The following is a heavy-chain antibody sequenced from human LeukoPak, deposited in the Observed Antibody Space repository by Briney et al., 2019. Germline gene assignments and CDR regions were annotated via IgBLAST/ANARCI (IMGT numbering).Heavy chain of an antibody. CDR1: GYTFTSYG. V-gene: IGHV1-18*01. J-gene: IGHJ4*02. D-gene: IGHD3-16*02. Sequence: ASVKVSCKASGYTFTSYGISWVRQAPGQGLEWMGWICAYNGNTNYAQKLQGRVTMTTDTSTSTAYMELRSLRSDDTAVYYCARDGGYDYVWGSYRYTGDYWGQGTLVTVSS. CDR3: ARDGGYDYVWGSYRYTGDY. CDR2: ICAYNGNT.